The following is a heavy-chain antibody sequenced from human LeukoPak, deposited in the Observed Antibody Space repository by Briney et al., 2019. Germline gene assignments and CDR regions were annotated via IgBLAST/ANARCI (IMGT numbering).Heavy chain of an antibody. D-gene: IGHD5-12*01. V-gene: IGHV1-3*01. J-gene: IGHJ6*02. CDR2: INAGNGNT. CDR3: ATGSAVATSRAYYYGMDV. CDR1: GYTFTSYA. Sequence: ASVKVSCKASGYTFTSYAMHWVRQAPGQRLEWMGWINAGNGNTKYSQKFQGRVTITRDTSASTAYMELSSLRSEDTAVYYCATGSAVATSRAYYYGMDVRGQGTTVTVSS.